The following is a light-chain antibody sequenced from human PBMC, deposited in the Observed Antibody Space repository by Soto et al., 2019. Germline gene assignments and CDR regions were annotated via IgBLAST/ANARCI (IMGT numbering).Light chain of an antibody. Sequence: QSALTQPASVSGSPGQSITISCTGTSSDVGGYNYVSWYQQHPGKAPKLMIYDVSNRPSGVSNRFSGSKSGTTASLTISGLQAEDDADYYCSSYTSSSTLLYVFGTGTKFTVL. CDR2: DVS. J-gene: IGLJ1*01. CDR1: SSDVGGYNY. V-gene: IGLV2-14*01. CDR3: SSYTSSSTLLYV.